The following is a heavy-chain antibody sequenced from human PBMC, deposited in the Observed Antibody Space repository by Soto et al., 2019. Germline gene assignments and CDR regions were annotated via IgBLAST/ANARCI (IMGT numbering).Heavy chain of an antibody. J-gene: IGHJ5*02. CDR1: GGTFSSYA. V-gene: IGHV1-69*13. CDR2: IIPLFGTA. D-gene: IGHD3-22*01. Sequence: SVKVSCNASGGTFSSYAISWVRQAPGQGLEWMGGIIPLFGTANYAQKFQGRVTITADESTSTAYMGLSSLRSEDTAVYYCARASTSSGENWFDPWGQGTLVTVSS. CDR3: ARASTSSGENWFDP.